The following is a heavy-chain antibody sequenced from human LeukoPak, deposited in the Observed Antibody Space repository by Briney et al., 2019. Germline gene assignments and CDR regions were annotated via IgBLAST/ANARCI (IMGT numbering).Heavy chain of an antibody. J-gene: IGHJ3*02. CDR2: ISYDGRNK. Sequence: GGSLRLSCAASGFTFSTYAMNWVRQAPGKGVDWVALISYDGRNKYYADSVKGGFTISRDNSKNTLYLQMSSLRAEDTALYYCARTRGIAAAGAWTPFDIWGQGTMVTVSS. CDR3: ARTRGIAAAGAWTPFDI. D-gene: IGHD6-13*01. CDR1: GFTFSTYA. V-gene: IGHV3-30*03.